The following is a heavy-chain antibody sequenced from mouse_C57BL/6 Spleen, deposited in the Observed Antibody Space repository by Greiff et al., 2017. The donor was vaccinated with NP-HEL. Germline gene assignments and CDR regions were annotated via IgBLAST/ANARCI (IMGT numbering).Heavy chain of an antibody. CDR2: INPNNGGT. V-gene: IGHV1-26*01. CDR1: GYTFTDYY. Sequence: VQLQQSGPELVKPGASVKISCKASGYTFTDYYMNWVKQSHGKSLEWIGDINPNNGGTSYNQKFKGKATLTVDKSSSTAYMELRSLTSEDSAVYYCARARWDWYFDVWGTGTTVTVSS. D-gene: IGHD1-1*02. J-gene: IGHJ1*03. CDR3: ARARWDWYFDV.